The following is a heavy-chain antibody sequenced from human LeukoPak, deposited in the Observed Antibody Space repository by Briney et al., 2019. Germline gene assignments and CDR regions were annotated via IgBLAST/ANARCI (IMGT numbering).Heavy chain of an antibody. J-gene: IGHJ4*02. Sequence: PGGSLRLSCAASGFTFNSYVMHWVRQAPGKGLEWVAVIWYDGSNKYYADSVKGRFTISRDNSKNTLYLQMNSLRVEDTAVYYCAREMTTAFDYWGQGTLVTVSS. CDR2: IWYDGSNK. CDR1: GFTFNSYV. V-gene: IGHV3-33*01. D-gene: IGHD4-17*01. CDR3: AREMTTAFDY.